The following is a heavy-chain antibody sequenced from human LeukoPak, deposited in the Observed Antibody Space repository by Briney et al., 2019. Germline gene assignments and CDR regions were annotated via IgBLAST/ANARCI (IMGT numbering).Heavy chain of an antibody. J-gene: IGHJ6*02. CDR3: ARGRDYGSGIEDV. Sequence: GGSLRLSCAASGFTFSSYAMHRVRQAPGKGLEWVAVISYDGSNKYYADSVKGRFTISRDNSKNTLYLQMNSLRAEDTAVYYCARGRDYGSGIEDVWGQGTTVTVSS. V-gene: IGHV3-30*07. CDR2: ISYDGSNK. D-gene: IGHD3-10*01. CDR1: GFTFSSYA.